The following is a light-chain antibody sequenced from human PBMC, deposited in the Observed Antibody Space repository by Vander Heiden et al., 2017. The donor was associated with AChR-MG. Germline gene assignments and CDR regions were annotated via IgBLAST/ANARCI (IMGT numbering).Light chain of an antibody. J-gene: IGKJ1*01. CDR2: DVS. CDR3: QQYNSYPR. CDR1: RRVATW. Sequence: DIQMTQSPSTLSAFVGDRVTITCRASRRVATWLAWYQQKPGKAPKLLIYDVSHLERGVPSRFSGSGSGTEFTLTISSLQPDDSATYYCQQYNSYPRFGQGTKVE. V-gene: IGKV1-5*01.